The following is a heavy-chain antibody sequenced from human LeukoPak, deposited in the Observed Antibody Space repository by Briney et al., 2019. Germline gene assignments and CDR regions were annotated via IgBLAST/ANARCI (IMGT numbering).Heavy chain of an antibody. V-gene: IGHV3-23*01. D-gene: IGHD3-10*01. J-gene: IGHJ4*02. CDR2: ICGSGGST. CDR1: GFSLSSYA. CDR3: PKLILGSGSYAPPHSPAPY. Sequence: GGSLRLSCAASGFSLSSYAISWGRQAPGKGLEWLSDICGSGGSTYYAASVKGRFTSSSDNSKNTLHLQMNSLRAEDTAVYYCPKLILGSGSYAPPHSPAPYWGQGTLVTVSS.